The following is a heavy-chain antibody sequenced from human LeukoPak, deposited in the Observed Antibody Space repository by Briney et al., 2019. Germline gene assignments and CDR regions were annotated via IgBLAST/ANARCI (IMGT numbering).Heavy chain of an antibody. CDR2: INPSGDST. CDR1: GYTFTINH. Sequence: ASVKVSCKASGYTFTINHIHWVRQATGQGLEWMGVINPSGDSTTYARNFQGRVTMTRDTSTSTVYMELRSLRSEDTAIYYCAKLATSDTGETYWGQGTLVTVSS. D-gene: IGHD3-16*01. CDR3: AKLATSDTGETY. J-gene: IGHJ4*02. V-gene: IGHV1-46*01.